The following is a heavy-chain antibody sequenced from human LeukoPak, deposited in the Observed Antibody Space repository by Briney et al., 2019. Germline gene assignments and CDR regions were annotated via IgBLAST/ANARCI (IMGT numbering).Heavy chain of an antibody. D-gene: IGHD3-3*01. CDR2: INHSGST. Sequence: SETPSLTCAVYGGSFSGYYWSWIRQPPGKGLEWIGEINHSGSTNYNPSLKSRVTISVDTSKNQFSLKLSSVTAADTAVYYCARGASDYDFWSGYYYAGYFDYWGQGTLVTVSS. CDR3: ARGASDYDFWSGYYYAGYFDY. V-gene: IGHV4-34*01. CDR1: GGSFSGYY. J-gene: IGHJ4*02.